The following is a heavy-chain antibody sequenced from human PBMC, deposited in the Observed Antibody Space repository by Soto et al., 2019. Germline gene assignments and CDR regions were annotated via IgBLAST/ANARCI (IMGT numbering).Heavy chain of an antibody. J-gene: IGHJ5*01. CDR1: GGSVRAPDW. CDR3: ARVRQGCSANYCYFDP. V-gene: IGHV4-4*02. CDR2: VHISGHS. Sequence: KPSEPLSLTCTLSGGSVRAPDWWNWVRQSPDKGLEWIAEVHISGHSNYNPSLRSRVSVSIDSSKNQFYLNLNSVTAADTAIYYCARVRQGCSANYCYFDPWGQGTQVTVSS. D-gene: IGHD2-15*01.